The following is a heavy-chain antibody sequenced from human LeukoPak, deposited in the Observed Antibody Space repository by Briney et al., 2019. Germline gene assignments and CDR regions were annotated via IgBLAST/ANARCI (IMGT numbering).Heavy chain of an antibody. Sequence: PSETLSLTCVVYGGSFSGYYWTWIRQPPGKGLEWIGEINHSGSSNYNPSLKSRVTISVDTSKNQFSLKLSSVTAADTAVYYCARGIIGTNAFDIWGQGTMVAVSS. V-gene: IGHV4-34*01. D-gene: IGHD1/OR15-1a*01. CDR2: INHSGSS. J-gene: IGHJ3*02. CDR3: ARGIIGTNAFDI. CDR1: GGSFSGYY.